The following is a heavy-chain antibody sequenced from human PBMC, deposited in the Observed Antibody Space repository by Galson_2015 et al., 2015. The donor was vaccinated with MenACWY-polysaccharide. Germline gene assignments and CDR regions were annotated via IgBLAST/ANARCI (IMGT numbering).Heavy chain of an antibody. J-gene: IGHJ4*02. CDR3: AIGKSRYSNY. V-gene: IGHV3-21*01. D-gene: IGHD4-11*01. Sequence: SLRLSCAASGFTFSSYNMNWVRQAPGKGLEWISSISSSSRQIDYADSVKGRFTISRDHATNSLYLQMDSLGAEDTAMYYCAIGKSRYSNYWGQGTLVTVSS. CDR2: ISSSSRQI. CDR1: GFTFSSYN.